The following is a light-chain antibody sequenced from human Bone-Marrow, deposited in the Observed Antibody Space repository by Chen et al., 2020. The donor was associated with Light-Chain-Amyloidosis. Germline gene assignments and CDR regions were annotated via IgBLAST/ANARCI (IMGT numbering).Light chain of an antibody. V-gene: IGKV3-11*01. CDR2: AAS. CDR1: QSVSSY. Sequence: EIVLTQSPATLSLSPGERATLSGRASQSVSSYLAWYQQKPGQAPRLLIYAASNRATGIPARFSGSGSGTDFTITISSLEPEDFAVYYCQQRSNWPLITFGQGTRLEIK. J-gene: IGKJ5*01. CDR3: QQRSNWPLIT.